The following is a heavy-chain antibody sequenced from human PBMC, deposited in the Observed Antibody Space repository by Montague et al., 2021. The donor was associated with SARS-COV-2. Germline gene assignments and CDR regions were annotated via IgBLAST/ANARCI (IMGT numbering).Heavy chain of an antibody. CDR1: GGSISSGSYY. CDR2: IYTSGST. J-gene: IGHJ6*03. CDR3: ARAPGQYYYYYMDV. Sequence: TLSLTCTVSGGSISSGSYYWSWIRQPAGKGLEWIGRIYTSGSTNYNPSLKSRVTISADTSKNQFSLKLSSVTAADTAVYYCARAPGQYYYYYMDVWGKGTTLTVSS. V-gene: IGHV4-61*02. D-gene: IGHD1-1*01.